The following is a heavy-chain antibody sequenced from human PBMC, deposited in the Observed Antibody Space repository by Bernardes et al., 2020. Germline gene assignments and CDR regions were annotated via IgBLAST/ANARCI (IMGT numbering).Heavy chain of an antibody. Sequence: ETLSLTCIVSGGSISSYYWSWIRQPPGKGLEWIGYIYYSGSTNYNPSLKSRVTISVDTSKNQFSLKLSSVTAADTAVYYCARADSSGKAVSFDYWGQGTLVTVSS. CDR1: GGSISSYY. D-gene: IGHD6-19*01. CDR2: IYYSGST. CDR3: ARADSSGKAVSFDY. J-gene: IGHJ4*02. V-gene: IGHV4-59*01.